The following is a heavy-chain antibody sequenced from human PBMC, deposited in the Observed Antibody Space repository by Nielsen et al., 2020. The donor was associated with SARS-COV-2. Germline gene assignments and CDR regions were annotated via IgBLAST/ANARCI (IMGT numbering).Heavy chain of an antibody. J-gene: IGHJ4*02. D-gene: IGHD4-17*01. CDR3: ARSVGDPQRGRHFDD. CDR1: GYTFSDYA. Sequence: ASVKVSCKASGYTFSDYAMNWLRRAPGQGLEWMGWSNSNTGIPTYAPGFTGRFVFSLVTSVSTAYLQITSLKIEDTGMYYCARSVGDPQRGRHFDDWGQGTLVTVSP. CDR2: SNSNTGIP. V-gene: IGHV7-4-1*02.